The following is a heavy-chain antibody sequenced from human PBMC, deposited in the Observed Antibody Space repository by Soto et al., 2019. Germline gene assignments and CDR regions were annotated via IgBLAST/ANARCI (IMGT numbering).Heavy chain of an antibody. CDR3: ARGYGRNFDY. CDR2: IYHTGTT. V-gene: IGHV4-30-2*01. CDR1: GGSISSGGYS. J-gene: IGHJ4*02. D-gene: IGHD5-18*01. Sequence: SETLSLTCAVSGGSISSGGYSWSWIRQPPGKGLEWIGYIYHTGTTYYNMSLKSRVTISVDTSKNQFSLKLSSVTAADTAVYYCARGYGRNFDYWGQGTLVTVSS.